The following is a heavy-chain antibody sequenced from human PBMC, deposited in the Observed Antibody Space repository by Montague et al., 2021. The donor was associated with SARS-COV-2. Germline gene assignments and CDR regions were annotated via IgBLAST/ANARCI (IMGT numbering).Heavy chain of an antibody. V-gene: IGHV4-34*01. Sequence: SETLSLTCNVSDDSMGGYYWSWIRQSPGKGLEWIGEINHSGSTNYNPSLKSRVTISVDTSKNQFSLKLSSVTAADTAVYYCARGRAVTTFYYYYYGMDVWGQGTTVTVSS. J-gene: IGHJ6*02. CDR2: INHSGST. D-gene: IGHD4-17*01. CDR3: ARGRAVTTFYYYYYGMDV. CDR1: DDSMGGYY.